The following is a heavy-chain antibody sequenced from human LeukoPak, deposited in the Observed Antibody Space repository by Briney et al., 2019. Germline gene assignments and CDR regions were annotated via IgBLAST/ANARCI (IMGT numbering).Heavy chain of an antibody. D-gene: IGHD5-18*01. CDR1: GYTFTSYG. Sequence: ASVKVSCKASGYTFTSYGISWVRQAPGQGLEWVGWISTYNNDTESAQNLLGRVTLTTDTSTSTAYMELRGLRSDDTAVYYCARQSTYTYNDLDSWGQGTLITVSS. V-gene: IGHV1-18*01. CDR3: ARQSTYTYNDLDS. CDR2: ISTYNNDT. J-gene: IGHJ4*02.